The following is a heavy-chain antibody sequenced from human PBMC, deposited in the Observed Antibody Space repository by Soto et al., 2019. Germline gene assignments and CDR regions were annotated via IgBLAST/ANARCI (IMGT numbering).Heavy chain of an antibody. J-gene: IGHJ5*02. CDR1: GFTFSPYG. CDR2: ISYDGSNK. CDR3: ANEDPP. V-gene: IGHV3-30*18. Sequence: QVQLVESGGGVVQPGRPLGLSCAGSGFTFSPYGMHWVRQAPGKGLEWVAVISYDGSNKYYADSVQGRFTISRDNSKNTVYLQMNSLRVEDTAVYYCANEDPPWGQGTLVTVSS.